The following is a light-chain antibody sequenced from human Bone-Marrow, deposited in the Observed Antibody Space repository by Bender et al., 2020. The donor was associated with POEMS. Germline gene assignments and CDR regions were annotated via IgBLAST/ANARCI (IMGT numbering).Light chain of an antibody. CDR2: RNT. Sequence: SSELTQASSVSVSPGQTATISCSGELLGRRYVRWFQQRPGQAPVLVIYRNTKRPSGIPERFSGSNSGNTATLSISRVEAGDEADYYCQVWDDISDHVVFGGGTKVTVL. V-gene: IGLV3-27*01. CDR3: QVWDDISDHVV. CDR1: LLGRRY. J-gene: IGLJ2*01.